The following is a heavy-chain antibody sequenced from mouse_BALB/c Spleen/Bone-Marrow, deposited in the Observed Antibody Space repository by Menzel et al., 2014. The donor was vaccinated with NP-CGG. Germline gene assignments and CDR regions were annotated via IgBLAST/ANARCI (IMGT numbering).Heavy chain of an antibody. D-gene: IGHD1-1*01. Sequence: EVQLQQSGAELVKPGASVKLSCTASGFNIKDTYMHWVKQRPEQGLEWIGRIDPANGNTKYDPKFQGKATITADTSSNTAYLQLSSLTSEDTAVYYCASYYYGHYFNYWGQGTTPTVSS. CDR3: ASYYYGHYFNY. J-gene: IGHJ2*01. CDR1: GFNIKDTY. V-gene: IGHV14-3*02. CDR2: IDPANGNT.